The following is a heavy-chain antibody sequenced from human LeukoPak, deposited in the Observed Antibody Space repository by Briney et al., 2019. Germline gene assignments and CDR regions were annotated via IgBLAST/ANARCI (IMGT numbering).Heavy chain of an antibody. D-gene: IGHD2-15*01. CDR2: IKQDGSEK. V-gene: IGHV3-7*01. Sequence: GGSLRLSCAASGFTFSSYWISWVRQAPGEGLEWVANIKQDGSEKYYVDSVKGRLTISRDNAKNSLYLQMNSLRAEDTAVYYCARARRYLGYCSGGSCYGYFDYWGQGTLVTVSS. J-gene: IGHJ4*02. CDR3: ARARRYLGYCSGGSCYGYFDY. CDR1: GFTFSSYW.